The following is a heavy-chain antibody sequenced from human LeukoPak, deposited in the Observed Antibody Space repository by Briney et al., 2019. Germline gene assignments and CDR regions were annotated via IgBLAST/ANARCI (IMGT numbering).Heavy chain of an antibody. CDR2: IDTSGST. D-gene: IGHD5-18*01. J-gene: IGHJ4*02. Sequence: SETLSLTCTVSGGSISSYYWSWIRQPAGKGLGWIGHIDTSGSTNSNPSLNRRITKSVDTSTHQLSLNLRSVTAAHPPVCYCVGDRGFRYGVAYWGQGTLVTFSS. V-gene: IGHV4-4*07. CDR3: VGDRGFRYGVAY. CDR1: GGSISSYY.